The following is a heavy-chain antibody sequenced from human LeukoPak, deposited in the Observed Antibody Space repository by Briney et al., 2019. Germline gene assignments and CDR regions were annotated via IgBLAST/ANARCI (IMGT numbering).Heavy chain of an antibody. D-gene: IGHD1-26*01. CDR3: ATGESKVGAFMSFDY. CDR1: GHTLTELS. J-gene: IGHJ4*02. V-gene: IGHV1-24*01. CDR2: FDPEDGET. Sequence: ASVKVSCKVSGHTLTELSMHWVRPAPGKGLEWMGGFDPEDGETIYAQKFQGRVTMTEDTSTDTAYMELSSLRSEDTAVYYCATGESKVGAFMSFDYWGQGTLVTVSS.